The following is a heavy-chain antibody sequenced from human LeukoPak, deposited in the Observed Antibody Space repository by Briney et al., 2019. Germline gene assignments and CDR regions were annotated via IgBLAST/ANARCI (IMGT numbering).Heavy chain of an antibody. CDR2: LKSDGSTA. CDR1: GFTFSSFN. D-gene: IGHD4-17*01. V-gene: IGHV3-74*03. J-gene: IGHJ4*02. Sequence: PGGILRLSCAASGFTFSSFNMHWVRQAPGKGLVWVSRLKSDGSTAMYADSVQGRFTISRDNARNTVHLLMSSLTVEDTGVFYCARGITGDPVAFDSWGQGGLVTVSS. CDR3: ARGITGDPVAFDS.